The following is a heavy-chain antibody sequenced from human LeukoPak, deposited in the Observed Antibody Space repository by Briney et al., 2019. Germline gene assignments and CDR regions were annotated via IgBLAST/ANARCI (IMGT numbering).Heavy chain of an antibody. CDR2: TYYRSKWYN. CDR3: AREVRGARSSFDY. Sequence: SQTLSLTCAISGDSVSRTNIAWNWIRQSPSRGLEWLGRTYYRSKWYNDYAVSVQSRIIINPDTSKNQFSLQLNSVTPEDTAVYYCAREVRGARSSFDYWGQGTLVTVSS. V-gene: IGHV6-1*01. D-gene: IGHD1-26*01. CDR1: GDSVSRTNIA. J-gene: IGHJ4*02.